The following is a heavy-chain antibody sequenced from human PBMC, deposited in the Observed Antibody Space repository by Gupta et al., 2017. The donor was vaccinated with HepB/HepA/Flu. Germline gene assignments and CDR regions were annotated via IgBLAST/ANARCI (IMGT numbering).Heavy chain of an antibody. Sequence: QLQLQESGPGLVKPSETLSLTCTVSGGSISCSSSYWGWIRQPPGKGLEWIGSIYYSGSTYYNPSLKSRVTISVDTSKNQFSLKLSSVTAADTAVYYCARRDSSSWFNAFDIWGQGTMVTVSS. CDR3: ARRDSSSWFNAFDI. D-gene: IGHD6-13*01. V-gene: IGHV4-39*01. J-gene: IGHJ3*02. CDR2: IYYSGST. CDR1: GGSISCSSSY.